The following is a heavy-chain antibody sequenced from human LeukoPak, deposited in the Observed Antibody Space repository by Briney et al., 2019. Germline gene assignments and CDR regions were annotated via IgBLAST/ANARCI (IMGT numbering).Heavy chain of an antibody. CDR3: ATGLLSVYGSGSYSKDDY. J-gene: IGHJ4*02. CDR2: FDPEDGET. CDR1: GYTLTELS. V-gene: IGHV1-24*01. D-gene: IGHD3-10*01. Sequence: ASVKVSCKVSGYTLTELSMHWVRQAPGKGLEWMGGFDPEDGETIYAQKFQGRVTTTEDTSTDTAYMELSSLRSEDTAVYYCATGLLSVYGSGSYSKDDYWGQGTLVTVSS.